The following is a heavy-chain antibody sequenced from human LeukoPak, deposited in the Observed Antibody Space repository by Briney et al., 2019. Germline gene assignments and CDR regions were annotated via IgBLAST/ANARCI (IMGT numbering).Heavy chain of an antibody. V-gene: IGHV1-69*01. CDR1: GGTFSSYA. CDR3: ATSLTTVPLNWFDP. J-gene: IGHJ5*02. D-gene: IGHD4-17*01. Sequence: GSSVKVSCKASGGTFSSYAISWVRQAPGQGLEWMGGIIPIFGTANYAQKFQGRVTITADESTSTAYMELSRLRSEDTAVYYSATSLTTVPLNWFDPWGQGTLVTVSS. CDR2: IIPIFGTA.